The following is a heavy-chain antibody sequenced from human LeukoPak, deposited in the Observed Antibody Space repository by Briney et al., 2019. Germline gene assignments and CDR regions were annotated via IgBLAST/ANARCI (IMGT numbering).Heavy chain of an antibody. CDR1: GFTFSSYG. V-gene: IGHV3-33*01. CDR3: ARDPEITIFGVVQYGMDV. CDR2: IWYDGSNK. J-gene: IGHJ6*02. Sequence: GGSLRLSCAASGFTFSSYGMHWVRQAPGKGLEWVAVIWYDGSNKYYADSVKGRFTISRDNSKNTLYLQMNSLRAEDTAVYYCARDPEITIFGVVQYGMDVWGQGTTVTVS. D-gene: IGHD3-3*01.